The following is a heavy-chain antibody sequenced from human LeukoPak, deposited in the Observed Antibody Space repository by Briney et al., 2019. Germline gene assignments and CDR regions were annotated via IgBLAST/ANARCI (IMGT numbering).Heavy chain of an antibody. CDR3: ARDGTTDYYYGMDV. CDR1: GFPFSSYS. Sequence: GGSLRLSCAASGFPFSSYSMNWVRQAPGKGLEWVSYIFTSSSTIYYADSVKGRFTISRDNAKNSLYLQMNSLRAEDTAVYYCARDGTTDYYYGMDVWGHGPRSPSP. J-gene: IGHJ6*02. D-gene: IGHD1-1*01. CDR2: IFTSSSTI. V-gene: IGHV3-48*01.